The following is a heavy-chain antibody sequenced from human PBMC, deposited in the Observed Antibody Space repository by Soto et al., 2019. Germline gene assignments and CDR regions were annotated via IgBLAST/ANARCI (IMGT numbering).Heavy chain of an antibody. CDR1: GGSISSGDYY. J-gene: IGHJ4*02. CDR2: IYYSGST. CDR3: ARLVGRPYDFWNDIEGYFDY. Sequence: PSETLSLTCTVSGGSISSGDYYWSWIRQPPGKGLEWIGYIYYSGSTNYNPSLKSRVTISVDTSKNQFSLKLSSVTAADTAVYYCARLVGRPYDFWNDIEGYFDYWGQGTLVTVSS. V-gene: IGHV4-61*08. D-gene: IGHD3-3*01.